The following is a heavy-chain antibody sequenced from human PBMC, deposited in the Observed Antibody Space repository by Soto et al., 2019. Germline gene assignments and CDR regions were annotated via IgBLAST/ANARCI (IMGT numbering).Heavy chain of an antibody. D-gene: IGHD2-15*01. CDR2: IYYSGST. J-gene: IGHJ5*02. V-gene: IGHV4-31*03. CDR3: ARDRWYNWIDP. CDR1: GGSISSGGYY. Sequence: QVQLQESGPGLVKPSQTLSLTCTVSGGSISSGGYYWSWIRQHPGKGLEWIGNIYYSGSTYYNPSLKSRVTISVDTSKNQFSLNLTSMTAADTAVYYCARDRWYNWIDPWGQGTLVTVSS.